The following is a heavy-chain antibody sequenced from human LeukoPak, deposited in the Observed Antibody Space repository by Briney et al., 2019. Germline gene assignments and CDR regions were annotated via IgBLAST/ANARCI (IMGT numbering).Heavy chain of an antibody. J-gene: IGHJ1*01. CDR3: SAAGNYEYFQH. V-gene: IGHV3-74*01. D-gene: IGHD6-13*01. CDR2: INSDGSST. Sequence: PGGSLRLSCAASGFTFSSYAMSWVRQAPGKGLEWVSRINSDGSSTSYADSVKGRFTISRDNAKNTLYLQMNSLRAEDTAVYYCSAAGNYEYFQHWGQGTLVTVSS. CDR1: GFTFSSYA.